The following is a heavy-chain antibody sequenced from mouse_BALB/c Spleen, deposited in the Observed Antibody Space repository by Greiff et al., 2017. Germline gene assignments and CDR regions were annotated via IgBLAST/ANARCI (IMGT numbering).Heavy chain of an antibody. D-gene: IGHD1-2*01. CDR1: GFTFSSYA. J-gene: IGHJ2*01. CDR3: ARVITTASYFDY. Sequence: EVKVVESGGGLVKPGGSLKLSCAASGFTFSSYAMSWVRQSPEKRLEWVAEISSGGSYTYYPDTVTGRFTISRDNAKNTLYLEMSSLRSEDTAMYYCARVITTASYFDYWGQGTTLTVSS. V-gene: IGHV5-9-4*01. CDR2: ISSGGSYT.